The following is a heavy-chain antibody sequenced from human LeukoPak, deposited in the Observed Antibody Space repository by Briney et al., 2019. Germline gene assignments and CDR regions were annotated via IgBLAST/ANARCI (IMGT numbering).Heavy chain of an antibody. V-gene: IGHV1-46*01. CDR3: ARADREMATIADAFDI. J-gene: IGHJ3*02. CDR2: INPSGGST. CDR1: GYTFTSYY. Sequence: ASVKVSCKASGYTFTSYYMHWVRQAPGQGLEWMGIINPSGGSTSYAQKFQGRVTITADESTSTAYMELSSLRSEDTAVYYCARADREMATIADAFDIWGQGTMVTVSS. D-gene: IGHD5-24*01.